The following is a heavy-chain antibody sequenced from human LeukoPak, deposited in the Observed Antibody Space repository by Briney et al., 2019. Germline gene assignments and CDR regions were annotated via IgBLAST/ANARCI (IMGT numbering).Heavy chain of an antibody. Sequence: ASVKVSCKASGYTFTGYYMHWVRQAPGQGLEWMGWSNPNSGGTNYAQKFQGRVTMTRDTSISTAYMELGRLRSDDTAVYYCASGPEYSSSLGGDYWGQGTLVTVSS. J-gene: IGHJ4*02. CDR1: GYTFTGYY. D-gene: IGHD6-6*01. V-gene: IGHV1-2*02. CDR2: SNPNSGGT. CDR3: ASGPEYSSSLGGDY.